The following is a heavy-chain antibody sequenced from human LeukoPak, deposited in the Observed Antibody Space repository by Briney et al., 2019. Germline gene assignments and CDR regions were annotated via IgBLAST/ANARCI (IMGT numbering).Heavy chain of an antibody. D-gene: IGHD2-2*01. J-gene: IGHJ4*02. CDR2: ISYDGSNK. CDR1: GFTFDDYA. V-gene: IGHV3-30*18. Sequence: PGGSLRLSCAASGFTFDDYAMHWVRQAPGKGLEWVAVISYDGSNKYYADSVKGRFTISRDNSKNTLYLQMNSLRAEDTAVYYCAKDSQGSRRPHYFDYWGQGTLVTVSS. CDR3: AKDSQGSRRPHYFDY.